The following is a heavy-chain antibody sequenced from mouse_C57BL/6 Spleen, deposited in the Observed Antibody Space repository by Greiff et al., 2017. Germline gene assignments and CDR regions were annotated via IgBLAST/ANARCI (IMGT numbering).Heavy chain of an antibody. J-gene: IGHJ1*03. D-gene: IGHD2-3*01. CDR2: IDPSDSYT. V-gene: IGHV1-69*01. Sequence: VQLQQPGAELVMPGASVKLSCKASGYTFTSYWMHWVQQRPGQGLEWIGEIDPSDSYTNSNQKLKGKSTLTLDKSSSTSYLQLISLTAEDSAFYYCARFDGYYWYFDVWGTGTTVTVSS. CDR1: GYTFTSYW. CDR3: ARFDGYYWYFDV.